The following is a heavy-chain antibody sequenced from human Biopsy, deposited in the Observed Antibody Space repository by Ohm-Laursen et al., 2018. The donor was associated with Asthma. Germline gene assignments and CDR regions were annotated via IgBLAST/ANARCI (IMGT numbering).Heavy chain of an antibody. CDR3: ARGLDYSGRSGFDY. CDR2: INHRGST. D-gene: IGHD3-10*01. V-gene: IGHV4-39*07. Sequence: TLSLTCTVSGGSISNSNYYWTWIRQPPGKGLEWIGEINHRGSTNYNPSLKSRVTLSVDTSKNQFSVKLRSVAAADTAVYYCARGLDYSGRSGFDYWGQGTLVTVPS. CDR1: GGSISNSNYY. J-gene: IGHJ4*02.